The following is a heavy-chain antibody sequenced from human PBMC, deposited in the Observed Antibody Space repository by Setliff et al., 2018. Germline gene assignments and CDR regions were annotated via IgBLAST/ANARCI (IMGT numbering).Heavy chain of an antibody. V-gene: IGHV4-4*07. CDR1: GGSISSYY. CDR3: ARAGYTAMVTNYFDY. D-gene: IGHD5-18*01. J-gene: IGHJ4*02. Sequence: PSETLSLTCTVSGGSISSYYWSWIRQPAGRGLEWMGSIYTSGSTNYNPSLKSRVTISVDKSKNQFSLKLRSVTAADTAVYYCARAGYTAMVTNYFDYWGQGTLVTVSS. CDR2: IYTSGST.